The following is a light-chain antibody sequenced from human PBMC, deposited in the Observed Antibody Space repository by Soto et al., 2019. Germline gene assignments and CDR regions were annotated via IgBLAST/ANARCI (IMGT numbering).Light chain of an antibody. V-gene: IGLV1-44*01. CDR3: AAWADSLNGPL. CDR2: NNN. Sequence: QSVLTQPPSASGTPGQRVTISCTGSSANIASNTVNWYQQLPGTAPKLLIYNNNHRPSGVLDRFSGSKSGTSASLAISGLHSEDEADYYCAAWADSLNGPLFGGGTKSPS. CDR1: SANIASNT. J-gene: IGLJ2*01.